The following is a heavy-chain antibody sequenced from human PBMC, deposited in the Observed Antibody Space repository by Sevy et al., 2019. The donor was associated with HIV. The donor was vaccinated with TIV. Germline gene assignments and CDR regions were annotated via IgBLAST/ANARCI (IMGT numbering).Heavy chain of an antibody. CDR3: ARDLSPDYYYYYGMDV. V-gene: IGHV3-21*01. CDR2: ISSSSNYI. J-gene: IGHJ6*02. CDR1: GFTFSASG. Sequence: GGSLRLSCAASGFTFSASGMNWVRQAPGKGLEWVSSISSSSNYIYYADSVKGRFTISRDNAKDSLYLQINSVRAEDMAVYYCARDLSPDYYYYYGMDVWGQGTTVTVSS. D-gene: IGHD2-2*01.